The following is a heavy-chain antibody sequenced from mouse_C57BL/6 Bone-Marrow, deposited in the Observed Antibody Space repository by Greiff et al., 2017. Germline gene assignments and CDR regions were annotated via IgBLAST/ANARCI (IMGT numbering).Heavy chain of an antibody. CDR2: INPNNGGT. Sequence: EVQLQRSGPELVKPGASVKISCKASGYTFTDYYMNWVKQSHGKSLEWIGDINPNNGGTSYNQKFKGKATLTVEKSSSTAYMELRSLTSEDSAVYYCAREGIYYGPFDYWGQGTTLTVSS. J-gene: IGHJ2*01. D-gene: IGHD2-1*01. CDR1: GYTFTDYY. CDR3: AREGIYYGPFDY. V-gene: IGHV1-26*01.